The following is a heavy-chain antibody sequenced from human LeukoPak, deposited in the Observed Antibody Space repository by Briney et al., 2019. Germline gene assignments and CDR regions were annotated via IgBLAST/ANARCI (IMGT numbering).Heavy chain of an antibody. CDR2: IYYSVST. J-gene: IGHJ2*01. D-gene: IGHD3-10*01. Sequence: SETLSLTCTVSGGSISSYYWSWIRQPPGKGLEWIGYIYYSVSTNYNPSLKSRVTISVDTSKNQFSLKLSSVTAADTAVYYCARVDAWFGELFSWYFDLWGRGTLVTVSS. CDR1: GGSISSYY. V-gene: IGHV4-59*01. CDR3: ARVDAWFGELFSWYFDL.